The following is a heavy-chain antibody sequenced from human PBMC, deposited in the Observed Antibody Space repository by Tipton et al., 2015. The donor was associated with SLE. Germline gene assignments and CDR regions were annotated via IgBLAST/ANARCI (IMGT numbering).Heavy chain of an antibody. Sequence: TLSLTCTVSGGPISSSGYYWGWMRRPPGKGLEWIGSTNYDSGSTHYNPSLMSRVTISVDTSKNQFSLKLSSVTAADAAVYYCARVTYSCSGAICYGFYFEYWGQGTLVTVSS. CDR2: TNYDSGST. J-gene: IGHJ4*02. CDR1: GGPISSSGYY. V-gene: IGHV4-39*07. CDR3: ARVTYSCSGAICYGFYFEY. D-gene: IGHD2-15*01.